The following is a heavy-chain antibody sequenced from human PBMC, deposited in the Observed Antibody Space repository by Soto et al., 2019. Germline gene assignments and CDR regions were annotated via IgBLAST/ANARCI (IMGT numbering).Heavy chain of an antibody. CDR3: SITCITGPPDHFDY. Sequence: TLSLTCAIYGVSVYSNSAAWNWIRQSASRGLEWLGRTYYRSKWYNDYAVSVKSRITINPDTSKNQFSLQLSSVTPEDTAVYYCSITCITGPPDHFDYWGQGTLVTVSS. CDR2: TYYRSKWYN. J-gene: IGHJ4*02. CDR1: GVSVYSNSAA. D-gene: IGHD1-20*01. V-gene: IGHV6-1*01.